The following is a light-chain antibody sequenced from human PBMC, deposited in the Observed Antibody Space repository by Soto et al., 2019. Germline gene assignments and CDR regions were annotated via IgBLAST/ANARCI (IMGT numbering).Light chain of an antibody. V-gene: IGLV1-44*01. CDR2: NNN. Sequence: QSVLTQPPSASGTRGQTVIISCSGSRSDSGSKSVNWYQHLPGTAPKLLIYNNNQRPSGVPDRFSGSKSGTSASLAISGLQSEDEADYYCAAWDASLTGTVFGTGTKVTVL. CDR1: RSDSGSKS. J-gene: IGLJ1*01. CDR3: AAWDASLTGTV.